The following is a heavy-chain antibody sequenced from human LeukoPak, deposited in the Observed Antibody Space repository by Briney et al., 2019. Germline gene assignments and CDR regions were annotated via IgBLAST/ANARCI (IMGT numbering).Heavy chain of an antibody. Sequence: SETLSLTCIVSGGSISSSSYYWGWIRQPPGKGLKWIGSIYYSGSTYYNPSLKSRVTISVDTSKNQFSLKLSSVTAADTAMYYCARGNGYNRYWGQGNLVTVSS. V-gene: IGHV4-39*07. CDR1: GGSISSSSYY. D-gene: IGHD5-24*01. CDR2: IYYSGST. CDR3: ARGNGYNRY. J-gene: IGHJ4*02.